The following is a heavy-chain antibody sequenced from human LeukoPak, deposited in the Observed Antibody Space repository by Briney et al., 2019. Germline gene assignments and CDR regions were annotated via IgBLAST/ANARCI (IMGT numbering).Heavy chain of an antibody. Sequence: ASVKVSCKCSGYAFTSYDINWVQQAPGQGLEWMGWMNPNSGNRGYPHKFQGRVTITRNTSISPAYLELSTLRSEDTAVYYCARGYSESYSVDLDYWGQGTLVTVSS. D-gene: IGHD1-26*01. CDR1: GYAFTSYD. J-gene: IGHJ4*02. V-gene: IGHV1-8*02. CDR3: ARGYSESYSVDLDY. CDR2: MNPNSGNR.